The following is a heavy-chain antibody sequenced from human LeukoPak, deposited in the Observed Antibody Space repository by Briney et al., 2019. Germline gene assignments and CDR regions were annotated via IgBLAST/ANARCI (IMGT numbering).Heavy chain of an antibody. CDR3: ASGIDSSGYYPGDY. Sequence: SETLSLTCTVSGGSISSYYWSWIRQPPGKGLEWIGYIYYSGSTNYNPSLKSRVTISVDTSKNQFSLKLSSVTAADTAVYYCASGIDSSGYYPGDYWGHGTLVTVSS. D-gene: IGHD3-22*01. J-gene: IGHJ4*01. V-gene: IGHV4-59*01. CDR2: IYYSGST. CDR1: GGSISSYY.